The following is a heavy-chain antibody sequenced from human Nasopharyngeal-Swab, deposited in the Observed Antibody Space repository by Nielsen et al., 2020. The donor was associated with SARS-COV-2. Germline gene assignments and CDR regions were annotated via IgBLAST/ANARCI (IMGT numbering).Heavy chain of an antibody. CDR2: IIPIFGTA. V-gene: IGHV1-69*01. D-gene: IGHD6-19*01. CDR3: ARSVWAESSGWFPGWFDP. Sequence: WVRQAPGQGLECMGGIIPIFGTANYAQKFQGRVTITADESTSTAYMELSSLRSEDTAVYYCARSVWAESSGWFPGWFDPWGQGTLVTVSS. J-gene: IGHJ5*02.